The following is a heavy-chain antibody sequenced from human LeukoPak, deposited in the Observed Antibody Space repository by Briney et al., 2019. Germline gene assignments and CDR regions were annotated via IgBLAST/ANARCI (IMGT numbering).Heavy chain of an antibody. Sequence: PSETLSLTCAVYGGSFSGYYWSWIRQPPGKGLEWIGEINHSGSTNYNPSLKSRVTISVDTSKNQFSLKLSSVTAADTAVYYCARGAQARRYYFDYWGQGTLVTVSS. CDR3: ARGAQARRYYFDY. J-gene: IGHJ4*02. CDR2: INHSGST. D-gene: IGHD3-3*01. V-gene: IGHV4-34*01. CDR1: GGSFSGYY.